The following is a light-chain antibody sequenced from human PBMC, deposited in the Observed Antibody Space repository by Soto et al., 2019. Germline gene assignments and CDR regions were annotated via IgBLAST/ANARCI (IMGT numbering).Light chain of an antibody. CDR2: AAS. CDR1: QGISNW. Sequence: DIQMTQSTSSVSASVGDRVTITCRASQGISNWLAWYQQKQGKAPKLLSYAASSLQSGVPSRFSASGSGTDFTLTISSLQPEDCATYSCQQGNSFPFTFGQGTRLETK. V-gene: IGKV1-12*01. CDR3: QQGNSFPFT. J-gene: IGKJ5*01.